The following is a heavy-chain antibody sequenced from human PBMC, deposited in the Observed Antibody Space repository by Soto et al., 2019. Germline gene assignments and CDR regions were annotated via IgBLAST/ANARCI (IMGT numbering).Heavy chain of an antibody. D-gene: IGHD6-19*01. V-gene: IGHV3-43*01. Sequence: GGSLRLSCAASGFTFDDYTMHWVRQAPGKGLEWVSLISWDGGSTYYADSVKGRFTISRDNSKNSLYLQMNSLRTEDTALYYCAKDGLGPIDYWGQGTLVTVSS. CDR1: GFTFDDYT. CDR3: AKDGLGPIDY. J-gene: IGHJ4*02. CDR2: ISWDGGST.